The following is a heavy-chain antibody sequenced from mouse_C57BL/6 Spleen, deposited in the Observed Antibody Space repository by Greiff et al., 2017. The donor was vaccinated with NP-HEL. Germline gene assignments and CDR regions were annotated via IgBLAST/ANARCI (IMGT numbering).Heavy chain of an antibody. J-gene: IGHJ2*01. CDR2: IRNKANGYTT. V-gene: IGHV7-3*01. CDR1: GFTFTDYY. CDR3: ARSYGNYGYFDY. Sequence: EVKLVESGGGLVQPGGSLSLSCAASGFTFTDYYMSWVRQPPGKALEWLGFIRNKANGYTTEYSASVKGRFTISRDNSQSILYLQMNALRAEDSATYYCARSYGNYGYFDYWGQGTTLTVSS. D-gene: IGHD2-1*01.